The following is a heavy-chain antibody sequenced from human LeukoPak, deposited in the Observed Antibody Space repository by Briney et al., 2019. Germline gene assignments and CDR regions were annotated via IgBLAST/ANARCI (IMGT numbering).Heavy chain of an antibody. CDR1: GYSFTKYY. CDR3: ARDFGGDSDY. Sequence: ASVKVSCKASGYSFTKYYIHWVRQAPGQGFEWMGIIKPSDGGATYAQNFQGRVTMTRDTSTSTVYMELSSLRSDDTAVYYCARDFGGDSDYWGQGTLVTASS. J-gene: IGHJ4*02. V-gene: IGHV1-46*01. CDR2: IKPSDGGA. D-gene: IGHD2-21*01.